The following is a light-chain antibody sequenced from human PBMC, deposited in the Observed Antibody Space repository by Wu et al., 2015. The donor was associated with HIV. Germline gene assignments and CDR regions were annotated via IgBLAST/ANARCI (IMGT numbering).Light chain of an antibody. V-gene: IGKV3-15*01. Sequence: EIVTTQSPVTLSVSPGERATLSCRASQSVSSNLAWYQQKPGQAPRLLIFSASTRAIGIPARFSGSGSGTEFTLSISSLQSEDFAIYYCQHYNNWPPSFTFGPGTKVDIK. CDR3: QHYNNWPPSFT. J-gene: IGKJ3*01. CDR1: QSVSSN. CDR2: SAS.